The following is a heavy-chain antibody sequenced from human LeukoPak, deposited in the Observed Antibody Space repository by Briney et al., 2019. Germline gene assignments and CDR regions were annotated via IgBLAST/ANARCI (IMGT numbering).Heavy chain of an antibody. CDR2: ISGSGGST. J-gene: IGHJ4*02. Sequence: GGSLRLSCAASGFTFSSYAMSWVRQAPGKGLEWVSAISGSGGSTYYADSVKGRFTISRDNSKNTLYLQMNSLRAEDTAVYYCARCSGGSRYSAGLDYWGQGTLVTVSS. V-gene: IGHV3-23*01. D-gene: IGHD2-15*01. CDR3: ARCSGGSRYSAGLDY. CDR1: GFTFSSYA.